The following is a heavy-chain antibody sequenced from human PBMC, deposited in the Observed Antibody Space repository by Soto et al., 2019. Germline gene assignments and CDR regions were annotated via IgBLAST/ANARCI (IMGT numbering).Heavy chain of an antibody. V-gene: IGHV4-39*01. D-gene: IGHD3-9*01. CDR1: GGSISSSSYY. CDR3: ARPSYDNYYYYCVDV. Sequence: SETLSLTCTVSGGSISSSSYYWGWIRQPPGKGLEWIGSIYYSGSTYYNPSLKSRVTISVDTSKNQFSLKLSSVTAADTAVYYCARPSYDNYYYYCVDVWGKGTTVTVSS. CDR2: IYYSGST. J-gene: IGHJ6*03.